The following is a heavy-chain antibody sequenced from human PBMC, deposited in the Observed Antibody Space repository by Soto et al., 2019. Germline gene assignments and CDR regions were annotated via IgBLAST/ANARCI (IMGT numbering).Heavy chain of an antibody. CDR2: IYYSGST. Sequence: TLSLTFTVSGGSISSYYWSWIRDPPGKGLEWIGYIYYSGSTNYNPSLKSRVTISVDTSKNQFSLKLSSVTAADTAVYYCARLLYGSGSWFDPWGQGTLVTVSS. CDR1: GGSISSYY. V-gene: IGHV4-59*08. D-gene: IGHD3-10*01. CDR3: ARLLYGSGSWFDP. J-gene: IGHJ5*02.